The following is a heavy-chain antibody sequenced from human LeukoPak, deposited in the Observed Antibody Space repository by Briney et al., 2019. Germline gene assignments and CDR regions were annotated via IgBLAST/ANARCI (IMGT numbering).Heavy chain of an antibody. V-gene: IGHV4-34*01. J-gene: IGHJ4*02. D-gene: IGHD2-2*01. Sequence: SETLSLTCAVYGGSFSGYYWSWIRQPPGKGLEWIGEINHGGSTNYNPSLKSRVTISVDTSKNQFSLKLSSVTAADTAVYYCARGSVPAAMSLDYWGQGTLVIVSS. CDR1: GGSFSGYY. CDR3: ARGSVPAAMSLDY. CDR2: INHGGST.